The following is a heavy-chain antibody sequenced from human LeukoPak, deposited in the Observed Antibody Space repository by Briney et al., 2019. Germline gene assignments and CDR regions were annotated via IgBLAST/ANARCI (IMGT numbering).Heavy chain of an antibody. J-gene: IGHJ4*02. CDR2: IWYDGSNK. V-gene: IGHV3-33*01. D-gene: IGHD3-22*01. CDR1: GFTFSDYG. CDR3: VRELPPVVQYYFDY. Sequence: GALRLSCAASGFTFSDYGMHWVRQAPGKGLEWVAVIWYDGSNKYYADSVKGRFTISRDNSRNTLYLQMNSLRAEDTAVYYCVRELPPVVQYYFDYWGPGTLVTVSS.